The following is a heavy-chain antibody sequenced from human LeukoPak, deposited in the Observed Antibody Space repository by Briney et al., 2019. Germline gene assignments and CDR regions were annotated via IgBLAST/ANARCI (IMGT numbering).Heavy chain of an antibody. J-gene: IGHJ4*02. Sequence: PGRSLRLSCAASGFTSSSYGMHWVRQAPGKGLEWVAVISYDGSNKYYADSVKGRFTISRDNSRNTLYLQMNSLRAEDTAVYYCAREWIEWLSAPYFDYWGQGTLVTVSS. V-gene: IGHV3-30*03. CDR1: GFTSSSYG. CDR2: ISYDGSNK. D-gene: IGHD3-3*01. CDR3: AREWIEWLSAPYFDY.